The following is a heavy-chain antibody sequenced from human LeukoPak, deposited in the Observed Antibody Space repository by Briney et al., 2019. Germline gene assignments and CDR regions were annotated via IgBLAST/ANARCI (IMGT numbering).Heavy chain of an antibody. CDR2: ISAYNGNT. Sequence: ASVKVSCKASGYTFTSYGISWVRQAPGQGLEWMGWISAYNGNTNYAQKLQGRVTMTTDTSTSTAYMELRSLRSDDTAVYYCARDNGVAARLSWFDPWGQGTLVTVSS. V-gene: IGHV1-18*01. CDR3: ARDNGVAARLSWFDP. CDR1: GYTFTSYG. J-gene: IGHJ5*02. D-gene: IGHD6-6*01.